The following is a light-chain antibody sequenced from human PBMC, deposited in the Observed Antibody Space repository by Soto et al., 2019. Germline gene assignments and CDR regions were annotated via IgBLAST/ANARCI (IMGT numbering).Light chain of an antibody. V-gene: IGLV1-44*01. CDR3: ASWEDSLNGHV. CDR2: NNN. Sequence: QSVLTQPPSASETPGQRVTISCSGSSSNIGSNTVNWYQQLPGTAPKLLIYNNNQRPSGVPDRFPGSKSGTSASLAISGLQSEDEADYYCASWEDSLNGHVFGGGTKLTVL. J-gene: IGLJ3*02. CDR1: SSNIGSNT.